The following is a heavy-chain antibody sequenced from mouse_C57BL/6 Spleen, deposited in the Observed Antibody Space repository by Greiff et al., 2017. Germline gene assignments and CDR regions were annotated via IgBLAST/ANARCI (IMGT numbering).Heavy chain of an antibody. V-gene: IGHV1-9*01. J-gene: IGHJ3*01. D-gene: IGHD1-1*01. CDR3: AHYYGSSLWFAY. Sequence: QVQLQQSGAELMKPGASVKLSCTATGYTFTGYWIAWVKQRPGHGLEWIGEILPGSGSTNYNEKFKGKATFTADTSSNTAYMQLSSLTNEDSAIYYCAHYYGSSLWFAYWGQGTLVTVSA. CDR1: GYTFTGYW. CDR2: ILPGSGST.